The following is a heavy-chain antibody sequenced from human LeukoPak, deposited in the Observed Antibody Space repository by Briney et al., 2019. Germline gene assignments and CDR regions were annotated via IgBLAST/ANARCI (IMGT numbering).Heavy chain of an antibody. CDR1: GFTFTSYA. J-gene: IGHJ4*02. V-gene: IGHV3-30-3*01. CDR2: ISYDGSNK. CDR3: ARDAADCSSTSCSYYYFDY. Sequence: GGSLRLSCAASGFTFTSYALHWVRQAPGKGLERVAVISYDGSNKYYADSVKGRFTISRDNSKNTVSLQMNSLRAEDTAVYYCARDAADCSSTSCSYYYFDYWGQGTLVNVSS. D-gene: IGHD2-2*01.